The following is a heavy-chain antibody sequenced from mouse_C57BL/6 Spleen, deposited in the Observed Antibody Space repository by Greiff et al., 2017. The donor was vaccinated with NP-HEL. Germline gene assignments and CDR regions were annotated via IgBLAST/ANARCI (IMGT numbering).Heavy chain of an antibody. CDR1: GYTFTSYW. Sequence: QVQLKQPGAELVKPGASVKLSCKASGYTFTSYWMHWVKQRPGQGLEWIGMIHPNSGSTNYNEKFKSKATLTVDKSSSTAYMQLSSLTSEDSAVYYCARPPTVASHYAMDYWGQGTSVTVSS. CDR2: IHPNSGST. V-gene: IGHV1-64*01. CDR3: ARPPTVASHYAMDY. D-gene: IGHD1-1*01. J-gene: IGHJ4*01.